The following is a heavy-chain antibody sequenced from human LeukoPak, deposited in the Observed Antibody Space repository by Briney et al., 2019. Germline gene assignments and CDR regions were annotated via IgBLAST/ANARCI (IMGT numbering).Heavy chain of an antibody. CDR2: INSDGSST. CDR1: GFTFSSYW. Sequence: GGSLRLSCAASGFTFSSYWMHWVRQAPGKGLVWVSRINSDGSSTSYADSVKGRFTISRDNAKNSLYLQMNSLRDDDTAVYYCARGASVNVFDIWGQGTMVTVSS. CDR3: ARGASVNVFDI. D-gene: IGHD4-17*01. V-gene: IGHV3-74*01. J-gene: IGHJ3*02.